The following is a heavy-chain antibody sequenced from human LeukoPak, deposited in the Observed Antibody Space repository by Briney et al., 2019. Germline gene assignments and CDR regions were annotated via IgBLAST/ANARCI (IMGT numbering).Heavy chain of an antibody. CDR2: ISSSGSTI. D-gene: IGHD2-21*02. V-gene: IGHV3-48*01. J-gene: IGHJ4*02. Sequence: GGSLRLSCAASGFTFSSYGMHWVRQAPGKGLEWVSYISSSGSTIYYADSVKGRFTISRDNSKKTLYLQMNSLRAEDTAVYYCAKDVSTNCVGDCPPDYWGQGTLVTVSS. CDR3: AKDVSTNCVGDCPPDY. CDR1: GFTFSSYG.